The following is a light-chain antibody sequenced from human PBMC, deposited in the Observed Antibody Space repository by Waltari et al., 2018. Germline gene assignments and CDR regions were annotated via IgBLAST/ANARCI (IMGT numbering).Light chain of an antibody. V-gene: IGKV3-20*01. CDR3: QQYAQSPLT. CDR2: DAS. Sequence: ELVLTQSPGTLSLSPGERATLSCRASQSISRNYLAWYQKKPGQAPRFLISDASSRATGIPDRFSGSGSGTDFTLTISRLEPEDFAVYYCQQYAQSPLTFGGGTKVEIK. CDR1: QSISRNY. J-gene: IGKJ4*01.